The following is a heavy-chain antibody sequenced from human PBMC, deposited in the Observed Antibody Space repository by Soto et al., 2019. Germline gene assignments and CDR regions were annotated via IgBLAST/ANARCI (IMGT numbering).Heavy chain of an antibody. CDR2: IYYSGST. J-gene: IGHJ5*02. V-gene: IGHV4-39*01. CDR1: GGSISSSSYY. Sequence: SETLSLTCTVSGGSISSSSYYRGWIRQPPGKGLEWIGSIYYSGSTYYNPSLKSRVTISVDTSKNQFSLKLSSVTAADTAVYYCARHRLAVTMVPNWFDPWGQGTLVTVSS. D-gene: IGHD3-10*01. CDR3: ARHRLAVTMVPNWFDP.